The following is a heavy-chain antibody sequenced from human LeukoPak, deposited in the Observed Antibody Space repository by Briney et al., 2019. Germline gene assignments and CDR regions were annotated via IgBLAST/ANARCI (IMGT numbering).Heavy chain of an antibody. CDR1: GFTFSSYA. Sequence: GGSLRLSCAASGFTFSSYAMHWVRQAPGKGLEYVSAISSNGGSTYYANSVKGRFTISRDNSKNTLYLQMGSLRAEDMAVYYCAVSSSSGWYNYWGQGTLVTVSS. V-gene: IGHV3-64*01. D-gene: IGHD6-19*01. CDR2: ISSNGGST. J-gene: IGHJ4*02. CDR3: AVSSSSGWYNY.